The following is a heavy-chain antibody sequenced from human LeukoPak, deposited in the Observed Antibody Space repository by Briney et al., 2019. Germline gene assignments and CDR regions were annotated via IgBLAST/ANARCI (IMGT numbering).Heavy chain of an antibody. CDR2: TYYRSKWFN. CDR1: GDSVSSNSAA. V-gene: IGHV6-1*01. CDR3: TGSFSGYIDS. J-gene: IGHJ4*02. Sequence: SQTLSLTCAISGDSVSSNSAAWDWIRQSPSRGLEWLGRTYYRSKWFNGYAVSVKGRITINPDTSKNQLSLQLNSVTPEDTAVYYCTGSFSGYIDSWGQGTLVTVSS. D-gene: IGHD1-26*01.